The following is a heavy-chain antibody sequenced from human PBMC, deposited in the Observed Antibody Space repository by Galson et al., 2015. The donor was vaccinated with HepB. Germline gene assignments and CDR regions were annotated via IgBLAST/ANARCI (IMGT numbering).Heavy chain of an antibody. CDR2: IIPILGIA. J-gene: IGHJ4*02. CDR1: GGTFSSYT. Sequence: SCKASGGTFSSYTISWVRQAPGQGLEWMGRIIPILGIANYAQKFQGRVTITADKSTSTAYMELSSLRSEDTAVYYCARVYGDYGQGGLFDYWGQGTLVTVSS. V-gene: IGHV1-69*02. D-gene: IGHD4-17*01. CDR3: ARVYGDYGQGGLFDY.